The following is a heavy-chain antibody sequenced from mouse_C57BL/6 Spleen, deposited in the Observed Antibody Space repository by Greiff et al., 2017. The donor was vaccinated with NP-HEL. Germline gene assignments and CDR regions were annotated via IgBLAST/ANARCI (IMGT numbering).Heavy chain of an antibody. CDR2: INPSSGYT. J-gene: IGHJ3*01. CDR1: GYTFTSYT. CDR3: ARDGYDYNGAWFAY. D-gene: IGHD2-4*01. V-gene: IGHV1-4*01. Sequence: VHLVESGAELARPGASVKMSCKASGYTFTSYTMHWVKQRPGQGLEWIGYINPSSGYTKYNQKFKDKATLTADKSSSTAYMQLSSLTSEDSAVYYCARDGYDYNGAWFAYWGQGTLVTVSA.